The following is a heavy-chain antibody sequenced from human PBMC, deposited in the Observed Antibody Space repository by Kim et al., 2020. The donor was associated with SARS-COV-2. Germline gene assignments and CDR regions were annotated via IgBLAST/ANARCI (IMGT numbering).Heavy chain of an antibody. D-gene: IGHD2-15*01. Sequence: YAESWKGRFTISRDSSKSAVYLQMNSLRAEDTAMYYCARARYSRVYGMDVWGQGTTVTVSS. V-gene: IGHV3-53*01. CDR3: ARARYSRVYGMDV. J-gene: IGHJ6*02.